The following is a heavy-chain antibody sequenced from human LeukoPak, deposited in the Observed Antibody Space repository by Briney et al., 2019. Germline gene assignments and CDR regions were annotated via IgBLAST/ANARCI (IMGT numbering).Heavy chain of an antibody. D-gene: IGHD7-27*01. V-gene: IGHV3-30*02. CDR3: ARDLMWGFDY. CDR1: GFTFSGHA. CDR2: IGNDGRDQ. Sequence: GGSLRLSCAVSGFTFSGHAMHWVRQTPGVGLEWVAIIGNDGRDQHYSESVKGRFTISRDNSKNTLFLQLNSLRPEDTALYLCARDLMWGFDYWGQGTLVTVSS. J-gene: IGHJ4*02.